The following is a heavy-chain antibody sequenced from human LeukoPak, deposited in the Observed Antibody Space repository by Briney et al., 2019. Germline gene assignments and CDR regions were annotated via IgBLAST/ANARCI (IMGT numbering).Heavy chain of an antibody. CDR1: GYSLTQLS. CDR3: ATGGLIQNTFIIRGVNPLDS. V-gene: IGHV1-24*01. CDR2: FGREDGRT. D-gene: IGHD3-10*01. J-gene: IGHJ4*02. Sequence: ASVKVSCKISGYSLTQLSLHWVRQAPGKGLEWMGGFGREDGRTMYAQTLRGRVIMTADTSTDTAYMELRSLRSDDTAIYYCATGGLIQNTFIIRGVNPLDSWAEGPLLVVSS.